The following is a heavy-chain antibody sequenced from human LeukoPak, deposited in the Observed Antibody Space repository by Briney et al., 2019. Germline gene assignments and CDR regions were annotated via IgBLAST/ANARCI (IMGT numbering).Heavy chain of an antibody. V-gene: IGHV4-59*08. CDR2: IYYSGST. CDR1: GGSFSGYY. CDR3: ARLMSCGGDCYSGDFDY. J-gene: IGHJ4*02. Sequence: PSETLSLTCAVYGGSFSGYYWSLIRQPPGKGLEWIGNIYYSGSTNYNPSLKSRVTISVDTSKNQFSLKLSSVTAADTAVYYCARLMSCGGDCYSGDFDYWGQGTLVTVSS. D-gene: IGHD2-21*02.